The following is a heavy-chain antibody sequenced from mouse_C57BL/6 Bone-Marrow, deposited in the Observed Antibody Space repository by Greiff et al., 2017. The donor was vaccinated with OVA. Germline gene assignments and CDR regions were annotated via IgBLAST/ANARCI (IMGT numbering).Heavy chain of an antibody. CDR3: TTGESWFAY. J-gene: IGHJ3*01. V-gene: IGHV14-4*01. CDR1: GFNIKDDY. Sequence: VHVKQSGAELVRPGASVKLSCTASGFNIKDDYMHWVKQRPEQGLEWIGWIDPENGDTEYASKFQGTATITADTSSNTAYLQLSSLTSEDTAVYSCTTGESWFAYWGQGTLVTVSA. CDR2: IDPENGDT.